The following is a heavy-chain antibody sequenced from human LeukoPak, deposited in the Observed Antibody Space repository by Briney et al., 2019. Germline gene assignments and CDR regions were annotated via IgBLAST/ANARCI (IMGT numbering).Heavy chain of an antibody. Sequence: PGGSLRLSCAASGFTFSSYWMHWVRQAPGKGLVWVSRIISDGSNTTYADSVKGRFTISRDNAKNTLYLQMNSLRAEDTAVYYCARDERGYSGYEDYWGQGTLVTVSS. D-gene: IGHD5-12*01. V-gene: IGHV3-74*01. J-gene: IGHJ4*02. CDR2: IISDGSNT. CDR3: ARDERGYSGYEDY. CDR1: GFTFSSYW.